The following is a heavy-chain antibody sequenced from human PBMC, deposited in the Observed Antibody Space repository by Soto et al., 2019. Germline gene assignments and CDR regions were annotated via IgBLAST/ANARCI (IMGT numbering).Heavy chain of an antibody. Sequence: QVQLQESGPGLVKPSQTLSLTCTVSGGSISSGGYYWSWIRQHPGKGLDWIGYIYYSGSTYYNPSLKSRVTISVDTSKNQFSLKLSSVTAADTAVYYCANGVSGRYYFDYWGQGTLVTVSS. CDR1: GGSISSGGYY. CDR2: IYYSGST. V-gene: IGHV4-31*03. D-gene: IGHD6-25*01. J-gene: IGHJ4*02. CDR3: ANGVSGRYYFDY.